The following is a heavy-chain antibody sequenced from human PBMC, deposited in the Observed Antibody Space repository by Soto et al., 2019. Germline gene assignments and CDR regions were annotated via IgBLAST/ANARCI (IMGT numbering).Heavy chain of an antibody. V-gene: IGHV3-21*01. CDR3: ARDSYCSSTSCYSAERFDP. J-gene: IGHJ5*02. D-gene: IGHD2-2*02. CDR1: GFTFSSYS. CDR2: ISSSSSYI. Sequence: GGSLRLSCAGSGFTFSSYSMNWVRQAPRKGLEWGSSISSSSSYIYYADSVKGRFTISRDNAKNSLYLQMNSLRAEDAAVYYCARDSYCSSTSCYSAERFDPWGQGTLVTVSS.